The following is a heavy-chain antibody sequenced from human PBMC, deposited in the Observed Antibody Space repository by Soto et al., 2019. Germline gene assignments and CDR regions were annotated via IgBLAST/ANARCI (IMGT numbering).Heavy chain of an antibody. CDR3: ARPQPWSPLFDP. D-gene: IGHD5-18*01. J-gene: IGHJ5*02. Sequence: PGGSLRLSCAASGFTFSDYYMSRIRQAPGKGLEWVSYISSSGSTIYYADSVKGRFTISRDNAKNSLYLQMNSLRAEDTAVYYCARPQPWSPLFDPWGQGTLVTVSS. V-gene: IGHV3-11*01. CDR2: ISSSGSTI. CDR1: GFTFSDYY.